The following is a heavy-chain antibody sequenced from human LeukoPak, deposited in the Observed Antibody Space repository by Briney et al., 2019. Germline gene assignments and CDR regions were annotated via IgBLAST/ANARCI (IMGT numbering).Heavy chain of an antibody. CDR2: ISGSGGST. V-gene: IGHV3-23*01. CDR3: VPVYYGSGSD. J-gene: IGHJ4*02. D-gene: IGHD3-10*01. CDR1: GFTFSSYA. Sequence: GGSLSLSCAASGFTFSSYAMSWVRQAPGKGLEWVSAISGSGGSTYYADSVKGRFTISRDDAKNSLYLQMNSLRAEDTAVYYCVPVYYGSGSDWGQGTLVTVSS.